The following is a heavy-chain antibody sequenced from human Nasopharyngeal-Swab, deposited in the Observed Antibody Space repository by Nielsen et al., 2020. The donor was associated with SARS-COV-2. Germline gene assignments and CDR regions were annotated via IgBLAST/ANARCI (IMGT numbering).Heavy chain of an antibody. CDR3: ARDAVGATIGFFYY. Sequence: WVRQAPGQGLEWMGWINTNTGNPTYAQGFTGQFVFSLDTSVSTAYLQISSLKAEDTAVYYCARDAVGATIGFFYYWGQGTLVTVSS. D-gene: IGHD1-26*01. V-gene: IGHV7-4-1*02. CDR2: INTNTGNP. J-gene: IGHJ4*02.